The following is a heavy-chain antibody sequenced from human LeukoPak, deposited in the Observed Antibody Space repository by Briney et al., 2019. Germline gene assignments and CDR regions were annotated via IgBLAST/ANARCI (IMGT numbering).Heavy chain of an antibody. V-gene: IGHV3-33*01. CDR2: IWYDGSNK. CDR1: GFTFSSYG. Sequence: GGSLRLSCAASGFTFSSYGMHWVRQAPGKGLEWVAVIWYDGSNKYYADSVKGLFTISRDNSKNTLYLQMNSLRAEDTAVYYCARAAAASYYYYYYMDVWGKGTTVTVSS. CDR3: ARAAAASYYYYYYMDV. D-gene: IGHD2-2*01. J-gene: IGHJ6*03.